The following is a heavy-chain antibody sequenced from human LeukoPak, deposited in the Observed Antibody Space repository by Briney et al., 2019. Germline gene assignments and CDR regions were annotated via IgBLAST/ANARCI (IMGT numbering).Heavy chain of an antibody. CDR1: GGSFSGYY. CDR2: IYYSGST. V-gene: IGHV4-34*01. Sequence: KTSETLSLTCVVYGGSFSGYYWSWIRQPPGKGLEWIGSIYYSGSTYYNPSLKSRVTISVDTSKNQFSLKLSSVTVADTAVYYCARDNPLYCSGGSCYPARYYYYYYMDVWGKGTTVTVSS. CDR3: ARDNPLYCSGGSCYPARYYYYYYMDV. J-gene: IGHJ6*03. D-gene: IGHD2-15*01.